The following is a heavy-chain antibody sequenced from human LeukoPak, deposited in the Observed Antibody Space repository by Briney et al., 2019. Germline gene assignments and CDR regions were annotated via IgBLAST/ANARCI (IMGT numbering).Heavy chain of an antibody. V-gene: IGHV4-59*11. CDR2: THYTGET. Sequence: SETLSLTCNVSGDSISGPYWNWIRQSPGSGLEWIGYTHYTGETNYNPSLKSRLTMSVDTSNNQVYLRLSSVTAADTAVYYCGRNLGSGSDHWGQGTLVTVSS. J-gene: IGHJ4*02. CDR1: GDSISGPY. D-gene: IGHD3-10*01. CDR3: GRNLGSGSDH.